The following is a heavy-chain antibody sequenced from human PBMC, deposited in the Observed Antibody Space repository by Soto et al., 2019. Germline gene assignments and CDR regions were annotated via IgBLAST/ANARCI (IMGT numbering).Heavy chain of an antibody. CDR2: IFWNGDE. CDR1: GFSLSASGAG. V-gene: IGHV2-5*01. CDR3: ALAFLGELMFYSPGFGYFDY. J-gene: IGHJ4*02. D-gene: IGHD3-16*01. Sequence: QITLKESGPTLVKPTQTLTLTCTFSGFSLSASGAGLGWIRQPPGKALEWLALIFWNGDERYSPSLKSRLTITQDPSKHQVVLTMTNMDPVDTATYYCALAFLGELMFYSPGFGYFDYWGQGTLVTVSS.